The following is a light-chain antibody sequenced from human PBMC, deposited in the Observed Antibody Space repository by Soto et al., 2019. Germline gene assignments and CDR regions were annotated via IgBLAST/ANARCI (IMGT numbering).Light chain of an antibody. J-gene: IGLJ3*02. CDR3: SSYRSSSTLAV. Sequence: QSVLTQPASMSGSPGQSITISCSGTRSDIGGYNFVSWYQQHPGKAPKLIIYDVTNRSSGVSHRFSGSKSGNTASLTISGLQADDEADYYCSSYRSSSTLAVFGGGTKLTVL. CDR2: DVT. V-gene: IGLV2-14*03. CDR1: RSDIGGYNF.